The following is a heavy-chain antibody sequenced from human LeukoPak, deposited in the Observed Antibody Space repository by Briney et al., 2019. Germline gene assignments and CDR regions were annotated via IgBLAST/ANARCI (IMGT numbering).Heavy chain of an antibody. Sequence: ASVKVSCKASGGTFSSYAISWVRQAPGQGLEWMGGFDPEDGETIYAQKFQGRVTMTEDTSTDTAYMELSSLRSEDTAVYYCATSLRGELPNFDYWGQGTLVTVSS. CDR3: ATSLRGELPNFDY. CDR2: FDPEDGET. D-gene: IGHD1-26*01. CDR1: GGTFSSYA. V-gene: IGHV1-24*01. J-gene: IGHJ4*02.